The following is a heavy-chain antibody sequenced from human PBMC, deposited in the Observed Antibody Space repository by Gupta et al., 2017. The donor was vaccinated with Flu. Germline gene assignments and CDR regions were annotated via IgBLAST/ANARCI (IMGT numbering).Heavy chain of an antibody. J-gene: IGHJ5*02. CDR1: GYTFTGYY. CDR2: INPNSGGT. V-gene: IGHV1-2*02. Sequence: QVQLVQSGAEVKKPGASVKVSCKASGYTFTGYYMHWVRQAPGQGLEWMGWINPNSGGTNYAQKFQGRVTMTRDTSISTAYMELSRLRSDDTAIYYCASLSVSLAVAGTEAEFDPWGQGTLVTVSS. CDR3: ASLSVSLAVAGTEAEFDP. D-gene: IGHD6-19*01.